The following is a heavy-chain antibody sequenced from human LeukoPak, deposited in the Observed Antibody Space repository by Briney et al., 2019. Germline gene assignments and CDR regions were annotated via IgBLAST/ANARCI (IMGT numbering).Heavy chain of an antibody. J-gene: IGHJ4*02. CDR3: ARDFRLGGTTGWIN. Sequence: GGSLRLSCEASGFTFGDYAMTWVRQTPGKGLEWVSGISAGGHDRNYADSVKGRFTISRDNSRGTVYLQMDSLRAGDTGFYFCARDFRLGGTTGWINWGQGTLVIVSS. D-gene: IGHD1/OR15-1a*01. CDR2: ISAGGHDR. V-gene: IGHV3-23*01. CDR1: GFTFGDYA.